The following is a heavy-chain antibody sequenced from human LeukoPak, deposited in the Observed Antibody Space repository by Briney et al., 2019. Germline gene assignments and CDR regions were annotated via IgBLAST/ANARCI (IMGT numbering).Heavy chain of an antibody. Sequence: ASVKVSCKASGGTFSSYAISWVRQAPGQGLEWMGRIIPILGIANYAQKFQGRVTITADKSTSTAYMELSSLRSEDTAVYYCASSGGYMAAATNWGQGTLVTVSS. CDR2: IIPILGIA. CDR1: GGTFSSYA. CDR3: ASSGGYMAAATN. J-gene: IGHJ4*02. D-gene: IGHD6-13*01. V-gene: IGHV1-69*04.